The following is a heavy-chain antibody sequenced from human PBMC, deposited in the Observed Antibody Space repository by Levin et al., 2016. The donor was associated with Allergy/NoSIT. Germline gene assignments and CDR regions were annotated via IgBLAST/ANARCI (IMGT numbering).Heavy chain of an antibody. Sequence: SETLSLTCTVSGGSISSYYWSWIRQPAGKGLEWIGRIYTSGSTNYNPSLKSRVTMSVDTSKNQFSLKLSSVTAADTAVYYCARGARGYSSGWYVDYFDYWGQGTLVTVSS. CDR3: ARGARGYSSGWYVDYFDY. J-gene: IGHJ4*02. D-gene: IGHD6-19*01. CDR1: GGSISSYY. V-gene: IGHV4-4*07. CDR2: IYTSGST.